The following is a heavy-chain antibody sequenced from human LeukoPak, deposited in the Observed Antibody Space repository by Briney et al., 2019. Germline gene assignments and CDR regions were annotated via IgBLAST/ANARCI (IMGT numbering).Heavy chain of an antibody. D-gene: IGHD3-3*01. V-gene: IGHV4-38-2*02. CDR2: IYHSGIT. CDR3: ARVGVRYYDFWSPPGEWDRYYYYYMDV. CDR1: GSSISSSYF. J-gene: IGHJ6*03. Sequence: PSETLSLTCTVSGSSISSSYFWGWIRQPPGKGLEWIGSIYHSGITYYTSSLKSRVTISVDTSKNQFSLKLSSVTAADTAVYYCARVGVRYYDFWSPPGEWDRYYYYYMDVWGKGTTVTVSS.